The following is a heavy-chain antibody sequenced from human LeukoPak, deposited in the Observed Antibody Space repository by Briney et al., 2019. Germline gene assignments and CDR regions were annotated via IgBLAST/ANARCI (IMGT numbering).Heavy chain of an antibody. CDR2: IYYSEST. Sequence: SETLSLTCTVSGGSISSYYWSWIRQPPWKGLEWIGYIYYSESTNYNPSLKSRVTISVDTSKNQFSLKLSSVTAADTAVYYCARRAWNGLVGIFDPWGQGTLVTVSS. V-gene: IGHV4-59*08. J-gene: IGHJ5*02. CDR1: GGSISSYY. CDR3: ARRAWNGLVGIFDP. D-gene: IGHD1-1*01.